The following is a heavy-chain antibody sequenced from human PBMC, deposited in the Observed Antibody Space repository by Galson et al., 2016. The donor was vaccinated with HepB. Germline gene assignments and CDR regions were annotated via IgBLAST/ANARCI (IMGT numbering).Heavy chain of an antibody. CDR1: GASITSYY. Sequence: SETLSLTCFVSGASITSYYWTWIRQSPGKALEWVGDIFYGGGTRYNASLQSRVTISADMPKNQVFLKLTSVTAADTAVYYCARRPGGMNPVDDYFDNWGLGAVVTVSS. J-gene: IGHJ4*02. CDR3: ARRPGGMNPVDDYFDN. V-gene: IGHV4-59*08. D-gene: IGHD3-16*01. CDR2: IFYGGGT.